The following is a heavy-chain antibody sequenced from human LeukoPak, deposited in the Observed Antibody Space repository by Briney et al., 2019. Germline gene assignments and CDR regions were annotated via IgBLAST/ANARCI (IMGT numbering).Heavy chain of an antibody. CDR2: ISSSANNI. D-gene: IGHD3-10*01. V-gene: IGHV3-11*04. CDR3: ARDWAGGPHDY. Sequence: GGSLRLSCAASGFTFSDYYMSWIRQAPGKGLEWISYISSSANNIYYADSVKGRFIISRDNAKNSLYLQMNSLRAEDTAVYYCARDWAGGPHDYWGQGTLVTVSS. J-gene: IGHJ4*02. CDR1: GFTFSDYY.